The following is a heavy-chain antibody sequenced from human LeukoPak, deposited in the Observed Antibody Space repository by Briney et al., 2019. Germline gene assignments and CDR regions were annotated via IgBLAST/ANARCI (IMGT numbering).Heavy chain of an antibody. D-gene: IGHD4-23*01. J-gene: IGHJ6*02. V-gene: IGHV4-59*01. CDR1: GGSISSDY. Sequence: WETLSLTCTISGGSISSDYWSWIRQPPGKGLEWIGYIYYSGSTNYNPSLKSRVTISVDTSKNQFSLKLSSVTAADTAVYYCARGGGGPYYYYGMDVWGQGTTVTVSS. CDR3: ARGGGGPYYYYGMDV. CDR2: IYYSGST.